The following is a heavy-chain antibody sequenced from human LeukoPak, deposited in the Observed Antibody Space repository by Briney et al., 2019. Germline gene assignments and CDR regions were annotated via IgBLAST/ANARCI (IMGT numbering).Heavy chain of an antibody. J-gene: IGHJ4*02. V-gene: IGHV3-30-3*01. Sequence: GRSLRLSCAASGFTFSRYAMHWVRQPPGKGLEWVAVISYDGNDKYSADSVKGRFTISRDNSKNTLYLQMNGLRAEDTAVYYCARAIGVTCISTSCYSFDYWGQGTLVTVSS. CDR2: ISYDGNDK. D-gene: IGHD2-2*02. CDR3: ARAIGVTCISTSCYSFDY. CDR1: GFTFSRYA.